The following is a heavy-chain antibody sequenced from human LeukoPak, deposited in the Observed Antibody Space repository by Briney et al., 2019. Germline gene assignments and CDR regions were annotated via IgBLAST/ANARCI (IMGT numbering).Heavy chain of an antibody. CDR1: GFIFIDSW. V-gene: IGHV3-7*01. Sequence: GGSLRLSCAASGFIFIDSWMSWVRQAPGKGLEWVANIRHDGSQAYYLDSVKGRFTISRDNAKNEVYLEMNNLRGADTAVYYCATGANLFQFWGQGTLVTVSS. CDR3: ATGANLFQF. D-gene: IGHD1-14*01. CDR2: IRHDGSQA. J-gene: IGHJ4*02.